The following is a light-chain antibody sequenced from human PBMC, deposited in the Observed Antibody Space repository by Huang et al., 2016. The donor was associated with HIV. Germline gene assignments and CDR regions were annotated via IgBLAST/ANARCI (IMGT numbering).Light chain of an antibody. V-gene: IGKV3-20*01. CDR1: QRLSSSS. Sequence: EIVLTQSPGTLSLSPGERAALSCRASQRLSSSSLAWYQQNPGQAPRLLIYIASNRATGSPDKFSGSGSGTDFTLIISRLEAEDSAVYYCQQYGGSPLFTFGPGTKLEIK. CDR2: IAS. J-gene: IGKJ3*01. CDR3: QQYGGSPLFT.